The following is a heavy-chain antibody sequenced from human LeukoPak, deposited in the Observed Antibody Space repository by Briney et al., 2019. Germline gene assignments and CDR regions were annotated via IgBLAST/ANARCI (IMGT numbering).Heavy chain of an antibody. J-gene: IGHJ4*02. D-gene: IGHD3-10*01. Sequence: SETLSLTCTVSDGSISSYYWSWIRQPPGKGLEWIGYIYYSGSTNYNPSLKSRVTISVDTSKNQFSLKLSSVTAADTAVYYCASGPSKLLWFGELLDHYFDYWGQGTLVTVSS. CDR2: IYYSGST. CDR3: ASGPSKLLWFGELLDHYFDY. V-gene: IGHV4-59*01. CDR1: DGSISSYY.